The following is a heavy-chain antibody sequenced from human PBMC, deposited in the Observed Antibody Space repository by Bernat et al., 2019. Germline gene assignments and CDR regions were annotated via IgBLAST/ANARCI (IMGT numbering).Heavy chain of an antibody. CDR1: GFTFSSYG. Sequence: QVQLVESGGGVVQPGRSLRLSCAASGFTFSSYGMHWVRQAPGKGLEWVAVIWYDGSNKYYADSVKGRFTISRDNSKNTLYLQMNSLRAEDTAVYYCAREYYDFWSGTSSNAFDIWGQGTMVTVSS. CDR2: IWYDGSNK. V-gene: IGHV3-33*01. CDR3: AREYYDFWSGTSSNAFDI. D-gene: IGHD3-3*01. J-gene: IGHJ3*02.